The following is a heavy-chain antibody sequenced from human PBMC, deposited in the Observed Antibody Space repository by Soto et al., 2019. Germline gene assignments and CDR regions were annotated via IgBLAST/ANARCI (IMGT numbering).Heavy chain of an antibody. D-gene: IGHD2-8*01. CDR3: AREEAVVEFVLDF. J-gene: IGHJ4*02. V-gene: IGHV3-30-3*01. CDR2: ISYDGSNK. CDR1: GFTFSSYA. Sequence: GSLRLSCAASGFTFSSYAMHWVRQAPGKGLEWVAVISYDGSNKYYADSVKGRFTISRDNSKNTLYLQMNSLRAEDTAVYYCAREEAVVEFVLDFWGQRSLDTGSS.